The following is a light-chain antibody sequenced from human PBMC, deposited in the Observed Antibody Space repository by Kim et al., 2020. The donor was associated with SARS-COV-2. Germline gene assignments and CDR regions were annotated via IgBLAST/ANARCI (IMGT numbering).Light chain of an antibody. V-gene: IGLV1-44*01. J-gene: IGLJ3*02. CDR2: SNN. CDR3: AAWDDSLRGRV. CDR1: SSNVEKNT. Sequence: QSVLTQPPSASGTPGQRVIISCSGSSSNVEKNTVNWYQQLPGTAPKLLIYSNNQRPSGVPDRFSASKSCTSASLAISGLQSEDEADYYCAAWDDSLRGRVFGGGTQLTVL.